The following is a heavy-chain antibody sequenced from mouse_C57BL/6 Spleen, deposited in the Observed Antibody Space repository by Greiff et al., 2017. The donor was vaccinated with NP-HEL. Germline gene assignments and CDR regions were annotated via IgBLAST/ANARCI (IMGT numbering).Heavy chain of an antibody. V-gene: IGHV5-9-1*02. Sequence: EVKLEESGEGLVKPGGSLKLSCAASGFTFSSYAMSWVRQTPEKRLEWVAYISSGGDYIYYADTVKGRFTISRDNARNTLYLQMSSLKSEDTAMYYCTREGDYDGFAYWGQGTLVTVSA. CDR3: TREGDYDGFAY. CDR2: ISSGGDYI. CDR1: GFTFSSYA. J-gene: IGHJ3*01. D-gene: IGHD2-4*01.